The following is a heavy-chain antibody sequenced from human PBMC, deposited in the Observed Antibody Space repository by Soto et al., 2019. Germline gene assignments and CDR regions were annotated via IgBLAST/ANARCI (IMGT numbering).Heavy chain of an antibody. Sequence: QVQLQESGPGLVKPSQTLSLTCTVSGGSISSGGYYWSWIRQHPGKGLEWIGYIYYSGGTYYNPSFRSRSTTSADSAKNDYSLMVSAVIAAATAVYYCAFDSWNLWAFGLWGRGTMVTVSS. CDR3: AFDSWNLWAFGL. CDR1: GGSISSGGYY. V-gene: IGHV4-31*03. J-gene: IGHJ3*01. CDR2: IYYSGGT. D-gene: IGHD1-1*01.